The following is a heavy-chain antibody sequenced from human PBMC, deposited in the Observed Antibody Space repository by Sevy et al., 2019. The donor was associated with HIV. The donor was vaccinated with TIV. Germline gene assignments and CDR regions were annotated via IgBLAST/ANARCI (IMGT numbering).Heavy chain of an antibody. Sequence: GGSLRLSCAASEFSVTDNYMSWVRQAPGKGLEWVSTIYSGGSTFYADSVKGRFTISRDNSKNTLYLLMNSLRADDTAVYYCSRDRYYDASGYYYYYYGLDVWGQGTTVPVSS. J-gene: IGHJ6*02. CDR2: IYSGGST. D-gene: IGHD3-22*01. V-gene: IGHV3-66*01. CDR1: EFSVTDNY. CDR3: SRDRYYDASGYYYYYYGLDV.